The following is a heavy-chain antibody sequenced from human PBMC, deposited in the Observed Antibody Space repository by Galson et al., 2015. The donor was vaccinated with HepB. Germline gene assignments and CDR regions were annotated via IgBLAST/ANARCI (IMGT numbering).Heavy chain of an antibody. CDR1: GYSFTTYW. Sequence: QSGAEVKKPGESLKISCKGSGYSFTTYWIGWVRQMPGKGLEWMGIIYPGDSDTRYSPSFQGQVTISADKSISTAYLQWSSLKASDTAMYYCARSDITMVRGVEGWFDPWGQGTLVTVSS. D-gene: IGHD3-10*01. V-gene: IGHV5-51*01. CDR2: IYPGDSDT. CDR3: ARSDITMVRGVEGWFDP. J-gene: IGHJ5*02.